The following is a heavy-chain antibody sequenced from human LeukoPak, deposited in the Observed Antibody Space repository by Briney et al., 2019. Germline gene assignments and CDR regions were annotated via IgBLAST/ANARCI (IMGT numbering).Heavy chain of an antibody. CDR2: ISGSGGST. J-gene: IGHJ4*02. CDR3: AKDSGSGWYPY. D-gene: IGHD6-19*01. V-gene: IGHV3-23*01. Sequence: GRSLRLSCAASGFTFSSYAMSWVRQAPGKGLEWVSAISGSGGSTYYADSVKGRFTISRDNSKNTLYLQMNSLRAEDTAVYYCAKDSGSGWYPYWGQGTLVTVSS. CDR1: GFTFSSYA.